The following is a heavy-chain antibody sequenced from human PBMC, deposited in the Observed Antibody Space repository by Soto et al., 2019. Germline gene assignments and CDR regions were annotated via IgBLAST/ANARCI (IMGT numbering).Heavy chain of an antibody. V-gene: IGHV1-69*02. Sequence: SVKVSCKASGGTFSSYTISWVRQAPGQGLEWMGRIIPILGIANYAQKFQGRVTITADKSTSTAYMELSSLRSGDTAVYYCASLSRIAGFDIWGQGTMVTVSS. CDR2: IIPILGIA. CDR3: ASLSRIAGFDI. D-gene: IGHD2-21*01. CDR1: GGTFSSYT. J-gene: IGHJ3*02.